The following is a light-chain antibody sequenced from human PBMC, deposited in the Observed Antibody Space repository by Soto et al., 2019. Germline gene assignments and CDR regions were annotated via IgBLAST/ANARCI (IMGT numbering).Light chain of an antibody. CDR3: QQASSCPLT. V-gene: IGKV1-12*01. J-gene: IGKJ4*01. CDR1: QPISSW. Sequence: IQMTQSPSSVSASVGDRVTITCRASQPISSWLAWYQQKPGQPPNLLIYSASTLRSGVPSRFSGSESGTLFTITITNLQPEDFATYYCQQASSCPLTVGGGTKVEV. CDR2: SAS.